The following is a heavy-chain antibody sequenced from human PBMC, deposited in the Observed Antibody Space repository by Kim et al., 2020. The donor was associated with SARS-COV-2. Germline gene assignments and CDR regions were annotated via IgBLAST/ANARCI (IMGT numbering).Heavy chain of an antibody. J-gene: IGHJ4*02. CDR2: ISGSGVST. Sequence: GGSLRLSCAAFGFTFNTYAMTWVRQAPGKGLEWVSAISGSGVSTYYADSMKGRSTISRDNSKNTLYLQVNSLRAEDTAVYYCAASPTLYSGYDVDYWGQG. D-gene: IGHD5-12*01. CDR1: GFTFNTYA. V-gene: IGHV3-23*01. CDR3: AASPTLYSGYDVDY.